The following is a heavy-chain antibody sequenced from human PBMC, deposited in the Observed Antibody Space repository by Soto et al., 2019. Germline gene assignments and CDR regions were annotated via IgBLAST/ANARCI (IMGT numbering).Heavy chain of an antibody. Sequence: EVQLVESGGGLVQPGGSLRLSCAASGFTFSTYSMNWVRQAPGKGLEWVSYISTSSSTIYYADSVKGRFTISRDNAKNSLYLQMNSLRDEDTAVYYCARGGPYYYDSRHFDYWGQGTLVTVSS. CDR2: ISTSSSTI. CDR1: GFTFSTYS. D-gene: IGHD3-22*01. V-gene: IGHV3-48*02. J-gene: IGHJ4*02. CDR3: ARGGPYYYDSRHFDY.